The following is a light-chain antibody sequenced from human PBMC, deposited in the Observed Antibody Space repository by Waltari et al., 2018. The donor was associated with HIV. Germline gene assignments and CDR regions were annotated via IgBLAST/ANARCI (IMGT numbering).Light chain of an antibody. Sequence: QSVLTQPPSASGTPGQRVAISCSGSSSNIGSNTITWYQQLSGTAPKLLINSNNQRPSGVPDRFSGSKSGTSGSRAISGLQSEDEADYYCAAWDDRMNGFYVFGTGTKVTVL. CDR3: AAWDDRMNGFYV. CDR2: SNN. V-gene: IGLV1-44*01. CDR1: SSNIGSNT. J-gene: IGLJ1*01.